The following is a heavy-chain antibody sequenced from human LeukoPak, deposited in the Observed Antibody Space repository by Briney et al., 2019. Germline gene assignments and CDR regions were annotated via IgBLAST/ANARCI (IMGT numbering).Heavy chain of an antibody. CDR3: ARGPNYYGSSGYFDC. D-gene: IGHD3-22*01. Sequence: SETLSLTCTVSGGSISSYYWSWIRQPPGKGLEWIGYIYYSGSTNYNPSLKSRVTISVDTSKNQFSLKLSSVTAADTAVYYCARGPNYYGSSGYFDCWGQGTLVTVSS. V-gene: IGHV4-59*01. J-gene: IGHJ4*02. CDR2: IYYSGST. CDR1: GGSISSYY.